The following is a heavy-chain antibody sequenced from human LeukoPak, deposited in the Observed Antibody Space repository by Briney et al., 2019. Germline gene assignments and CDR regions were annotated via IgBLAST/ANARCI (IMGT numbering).Heavy chain of an antibody. V-gene: IGHV3-30*02. D-gene: IGHD1/OR15-1a*01. CDR2: IRYDGSDK. J-gene: IGHJ4*02. CDR1: GFIFTDYG. CDR3: AKVGTASKPSALDH. Sequence: PGGSLRLSCAASGFIFTDYGMHWVRQAPGKGLEWLTFIRYDGSDKYYADSVKGRFTISRDNSKNTLYLQMNSLTSEDTAVYYCAKVGTASKPSALDHGGQGILVTVSS.